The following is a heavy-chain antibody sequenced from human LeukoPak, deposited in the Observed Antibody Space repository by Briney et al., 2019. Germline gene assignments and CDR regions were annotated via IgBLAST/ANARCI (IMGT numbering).Heavy chain of an antibody. Sequence: PGGSLRLSCAASGFTFSSYSMNWVRQAPGKGLEYVSAISSNGGSTYYANSVKGRFTISRDNSKNTLYLQMGSLRAEEMAVYYCARELDCGGDCYSYDYWGQGTLVTVSS. J-gene: IGHJ4*02. V-gene: IGHV3-64*01. CDR1: GFTFSSYS. CDR3: ARELDCGGDCYSYDY. D-gene: IGHD2-21*01. CDR2: ISSNGGST.